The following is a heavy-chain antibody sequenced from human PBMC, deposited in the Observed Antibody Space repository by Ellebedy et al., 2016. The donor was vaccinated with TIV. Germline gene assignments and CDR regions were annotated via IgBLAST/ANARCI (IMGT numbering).Heavy chain of an antibody. Sequence: PGGSLRLSCAASGFTVSSNYMSWVRQAPGKGLEWVSYISSSGSTIYYADSVKGRFTISRDNAKNSLYLQMNSLRAEDTAVYYCARDDSKGVIDYWGQGTLVTVSS. CDR3: ARDDSKGVIDY. CDR1: GFTVSSNY. V-gene: IGHV3-11*04. D-gene: IGHD3-16*01. CDR2: ISSSGSTI. J-gene: IGHJ4*02.